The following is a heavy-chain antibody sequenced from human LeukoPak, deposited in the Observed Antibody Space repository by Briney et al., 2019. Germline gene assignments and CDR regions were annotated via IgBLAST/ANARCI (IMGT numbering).Heavy chain of an antibody. CDR3: ARQGPYRGIDY. Sequence: SETLSLTCTVSGGSISSSSYYWGWIRQPPGKGLEWIGSIYYSGSTYYNPSLKSRVTISVDTSKNQFSLKLSPVTAADTAVYYCARQGPYRGIDYWGQGTLVTVSS. CDR1: GGSISSSSYY. CDR2: IYYSGST. J-gene: IGHJ4*02. D-gene: IGHD1-26*01. V-gene: IGHV4-39*01.